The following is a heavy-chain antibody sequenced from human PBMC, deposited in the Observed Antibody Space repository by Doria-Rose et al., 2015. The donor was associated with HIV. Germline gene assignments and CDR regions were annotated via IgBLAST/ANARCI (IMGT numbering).Heavy chain of an antibody. CDR3: ARIKSSRWYHKYYFDF. V-gene: IGHV2-26*01. Sequence: QESGPVLVKTTETLTLTCTVSGVSLSSPGMGVSWIRQPPGKALEWLANIFSDDERSYKTSLQSRLTISRGTSKSQVVLTMTNMDPVDTATYYCARIKSSRWYHKYYFDFWGQGTLVIVSA. D-gene: IGHD6-13*01. J-gene: IGHJ4*02. CDR2: IFSDDER. CDR1: GVSLSSPGMG.